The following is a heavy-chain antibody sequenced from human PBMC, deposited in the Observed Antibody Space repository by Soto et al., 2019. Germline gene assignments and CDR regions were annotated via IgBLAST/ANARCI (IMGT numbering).Heavy chain of an antibody. CDR1: GGSISNYY. CDR2: IYHSGST. Sequence: SETLSLTCIVSGGSISNYYWSWIRQPPGKGLEWIGYIYHSGSTYYNPSLKSRVTISVDRSKNQFSLKLSSVTAADTAVYYCARVPGPWGQGTLVTVSS. V-gene: IGHV4-59*12. CDR3: ARVPGP. J-gene: IGHJ5*02.